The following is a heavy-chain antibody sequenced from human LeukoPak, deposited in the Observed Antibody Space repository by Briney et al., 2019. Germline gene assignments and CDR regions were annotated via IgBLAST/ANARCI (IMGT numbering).Heavy chain of an antibody. V-gene: IGHV3-33*01. CDR2: IWYDGSNK. Sequence: GRSLRLSCAASGFTLSSYGMHWVRQAPGKGLEWVAVIWYDGSNKYYADSVKGRFTISRDNSKNTLYLQMNSLRAEDTAVYYCARGHLYSSGWYYFDYWGQGTLVTVSS. J-gene: IGHJ4*02. CDR3: ARGHLYSSGWYYFDY. CDR1: GFTLSSYG. D-gene: IGHD6-19*01.